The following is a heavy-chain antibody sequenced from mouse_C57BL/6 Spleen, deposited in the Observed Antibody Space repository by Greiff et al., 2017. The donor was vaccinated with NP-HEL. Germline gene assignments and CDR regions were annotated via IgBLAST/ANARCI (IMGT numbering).Heavy chain of an antibody. CDR1: GYSITSGYY. V-gene: IGHV3-6*01. CDR2: ISYDGSN. CDR3: ATNWSSY. J-gene: IGHJ3*01. Sequence: EVQLQESGPGLVKPSQSLSLTCSVTGYSITSGYYWNWIRQFPGNKLEWMGYISYDGSNNYNPSLKNRISITRDTSKNQFFLKLNSVTTEDTATYYCATNWSSYWGQGTLVTVSA. D-gene: IGHD4-1*01.